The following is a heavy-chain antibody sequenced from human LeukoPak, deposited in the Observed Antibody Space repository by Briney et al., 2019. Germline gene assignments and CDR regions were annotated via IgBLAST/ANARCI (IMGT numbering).Heavy chain of an antibody. CDR2: IYYSGST. CDR3: ARPSYYYDSSGYYHHYFDY. J-gene: IGHJ4*02. Sequence: PSETLSLTCTVSGGSISSSSYYWGWIRQPPGEGLEWIGSIYYSGSTYYNPSLKSRVTISVDTSKNQFSLKLSSVTAADTAVYYCARPSYYYDSSGYYHHYFDYWGQGTLVTVSS. CDR1: GGSISSSSYY. V-gene: IGHV4-39*01. D-gene: IGHD3-22*01.